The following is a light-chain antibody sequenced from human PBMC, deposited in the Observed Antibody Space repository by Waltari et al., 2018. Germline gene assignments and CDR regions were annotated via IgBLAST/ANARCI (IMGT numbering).Light chain of an antibody. CDR1: ALPKQY. V-gene: IGLV3-25*03. J-gene: IGLJ3*02. CDR3: QSADSSGTYKV. Sequence: SSELTQPPSVSLSPGQTARNPCPGNALPKQYAYWYQQKPGQAPVLVIYKDTERPSGIPERFSGSSSGTTVTLTISGVQAEDEADYYCQSADSSGTYKVFGGGTKLTVL. CDR2: KDT.